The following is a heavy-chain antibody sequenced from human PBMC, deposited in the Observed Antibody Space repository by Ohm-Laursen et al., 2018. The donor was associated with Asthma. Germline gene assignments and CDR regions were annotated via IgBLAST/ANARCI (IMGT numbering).Heavy chain of an antibody. V-gene: IGHV3-53*01. CDR2: IYPGGAT. CDR1: GFSDSRHF. CDR3: ARGQGSGDISGSDPFDL. D-gene: IGHD3-10*01. Sequence: SLRHSCTASGFSDSRHFMNWIRQGPEKGREWVSDIYPGGATFYADSVKGRFTISRDDSKNTLNLQMSSLRGDDTAVYYCARGQGSGDISGSDPFDLWGQGTTVIVSS. J-gene: IGHJ3*01.